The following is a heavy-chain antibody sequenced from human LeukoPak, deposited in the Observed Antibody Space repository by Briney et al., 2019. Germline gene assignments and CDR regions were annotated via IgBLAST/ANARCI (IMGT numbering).Heavy chain of an antibody. CDR3: ARGPNSNWSGLDF. D-gene: IGHD6-6*01. CDR2: IYTGGNT. V-gene: IGHV3-53*01. CDR1: GFTFDSNY. J-gene: IGHJ4*02. Sequence: GGSLRLSCAASGFTFDSNYLSWVRQAPGKGLEWVSTIYTGGNTYYAASVKGRFTVSRDNAKNTLYLQVNNLRAEDTAVYYCARGPNSNWSGLDFWGQGTLLTVSS.